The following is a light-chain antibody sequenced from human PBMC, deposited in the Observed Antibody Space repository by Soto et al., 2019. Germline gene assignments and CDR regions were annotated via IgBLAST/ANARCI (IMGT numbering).Light chain of an antibody. CDR1: QSVSSN. CDR2: GAS. CDR3: QQYNNWPPYT. J-gene: IGKJ2*01. Sequence: EIVMTQSPATLSVSPGERATLSCRASQSVSSNLAWYQQKPGQAPRLLIYGASTRATGIPARLSGSGSGTEFTLPISSLQSGDFAVYYCQQYNNWPPYTFGQGTKLEIK. V-gene: IGKV3-15*01.